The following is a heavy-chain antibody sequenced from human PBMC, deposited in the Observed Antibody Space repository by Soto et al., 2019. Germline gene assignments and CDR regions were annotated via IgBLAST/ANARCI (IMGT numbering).Heavy chain of an antibody. D-gene: IGHD3-3*01. CDR3: ARRAGHRFLVGGWFDP. Sequence: GGSLRLSCAASVFTFSSYWMIWVRQAPGKGLEWVANIKQDGSEKYYVDSVKGRFTISRDNAKNSLYLQMNSLRAEDTAVYYCARRAGHRFLVGGWFDPWGQGTLVTVSS. V-gene: IGHV3-7*01. J-gene: IGHJ5*02. CDR1: VFTFSSYW. CDR2: IKQDGSEK.